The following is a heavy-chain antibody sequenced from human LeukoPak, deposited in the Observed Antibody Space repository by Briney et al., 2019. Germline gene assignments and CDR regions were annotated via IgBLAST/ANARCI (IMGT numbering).Heavy chain of an antibody. CDR3: ARELH. CDR2: IYSGGTT. V-gene: IGHV3-66*02. Sequence: GGSLRLSRAACGHTVSSNYMNWVRQAPGRGLEWVSVIYSGGTTYYADSLKGRSTISPDNSKNTLYLQINILGAEDTAIYYCARELHLGQGNLVTVSS. D-gene: IGHD1-26*01. CDR1: GHTVSSNY. J-gene: IGHJ4*02.